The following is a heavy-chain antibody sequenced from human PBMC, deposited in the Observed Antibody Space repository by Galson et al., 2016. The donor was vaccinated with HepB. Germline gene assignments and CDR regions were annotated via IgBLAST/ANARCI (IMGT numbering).Heavy chain of an antibody. CDR2: IIPVLDIP. J-gene: IGHJ6*02. Sequence: SVKVSCKASGGTFSRFAISWVRQAPGQGLEWMGGIIPVLDIPNYPQKFQGRVTITADKTTSTAYMELSSLRSEDTAVYYCARAMTTVSHYYYAMDVWGQGTTVTVSS. D-gene: IGHD4-11*01. CDR3: ARAMTTVSHYYYAMDV. V-gene: IGHV1-69*10. CDR1: GGTFSRFA.